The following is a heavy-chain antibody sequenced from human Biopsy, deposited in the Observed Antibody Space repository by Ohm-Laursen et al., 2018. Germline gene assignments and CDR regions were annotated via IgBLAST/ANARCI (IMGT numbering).Heavy chain of an antibody. CDR3: AHNYYNDPIGY. V-gene: IGHV2-5*01. Sequence: TQTLTLTGTFSGFSLSTSGEGVGWIRQPPGKALEWLALIYWNDEKHYSPSLKSRLTVTKDTSKNQMVLTMTNMDPVDTATYYCAHNYYNDPIGYWGRGTLVIVSS. CDR2: IYWNDEK. D-gene: IGHD1-26*01. CDR1: GFSLSTSGEG. J-gene: IGHJ4*02.